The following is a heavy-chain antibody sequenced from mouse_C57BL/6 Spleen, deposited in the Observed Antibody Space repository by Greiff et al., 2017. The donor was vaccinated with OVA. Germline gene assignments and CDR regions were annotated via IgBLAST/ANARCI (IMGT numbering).Heavy chain of an antibody. CDR2: INPGSGGT. J-gene: IGHJ2*01. V-gene: IGHV1-54*01. CDR3: AREGRGYFDY. D-gene: IGHD3-3*01. CDR1: GYAFTNYL. Sequence: QVQLQQSGAELVRPGTSVKVSCKASGYAFTNYLIEWVKQRPGQGLEWIGVINPGSGGTNYNEKFKGKETLTADKSSSTAYMQRSSLTSEDSAVYFCAREGRGYFDYWGQGTTLTVSS.